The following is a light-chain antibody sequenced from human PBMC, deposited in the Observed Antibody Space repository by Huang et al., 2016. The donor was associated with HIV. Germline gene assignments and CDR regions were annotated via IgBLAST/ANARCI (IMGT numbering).Light chain of an antibody. Sequence: IQLTQSPSSLYASVGDRVTITCRASQGISSYLAWYQQKPGKAPELLIYAASTLQSGVPSRCSGSGSGTDFTPTISSLRPEDFATYYCQELHIFPVTFGGGTKVEIK. CDR2: AAS. V-gene: IGKV1-9*01. CDR1: QGISSY. CDR3: QELHIFPVT. J-gene: IGKJ4*01.